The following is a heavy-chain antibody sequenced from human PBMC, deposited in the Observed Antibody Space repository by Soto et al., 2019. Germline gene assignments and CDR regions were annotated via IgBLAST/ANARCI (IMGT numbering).Heavy chain of an antibody. J-gene: IGHJ5*02. D-gene: IGHD2-15*01. Sequence: GGSLILSCAASGFTFSSFWMSWVRQAPGKGLEWVANIKQDGSQKYYVDSVKGRFTISRDNSENSLYLQLNSLRAEDTAVYYCAVDLLLRGMSDWFDPWGQGTLVTVSS. CDR2: IKQDGSQK. CDR3: AVDLLLRGMSDWFDP. V-gene: IGHV3-7*05. CDR1: GFTFSSFW.